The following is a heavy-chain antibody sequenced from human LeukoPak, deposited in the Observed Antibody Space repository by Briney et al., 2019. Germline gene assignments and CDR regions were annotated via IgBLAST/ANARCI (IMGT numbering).Heavy chain of an antibody. Sequence: GGSLRLFCAASGFTFSSYSMNWVRQAPGKGLEWVSSISSSSSYIYYADSVKGRFTISRDNAKNSLYLQMNSLRAEDTAVYYCARDVVVVVAATPAFDIWGQGTMVTVSS. CDR3: ARDVVVVVAATPAFDI. V-gene: IGHV3-21*01. J-gene: IGHJ3*02. D-gene: IGHD2-15*01. CDR1: GFTFSSYS. CDR2: ISSSSSYI.